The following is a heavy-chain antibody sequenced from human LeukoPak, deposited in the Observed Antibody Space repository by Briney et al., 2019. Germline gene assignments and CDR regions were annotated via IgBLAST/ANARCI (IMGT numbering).Heavy chain of an antibody. CDR3: ARARGGSGQANDAFDI. V-gene: IGHV1-24*01. D-gene: IGHD6-19*01. Sequence: GASVKVSCKVSGYTLTELSMHWVRQAPGKGLEWMGGFDPEDGETIYAQKFQGRVTMTEDTSTDTAYMELSSLRSEDTAVYYCARARGGSGQANDAFDIWGQGTMVTVSS. CDR2: FDPEDGET. J-gene: IGHJ3*02. CDR1: GYTLTELS.